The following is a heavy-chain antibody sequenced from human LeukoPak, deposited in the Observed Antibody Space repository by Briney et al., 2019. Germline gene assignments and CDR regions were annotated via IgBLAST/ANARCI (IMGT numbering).Heavy chain of an antibody. D-gene: IGHD2-15*01. Sequence: GESLTLSCKGSGYSFTSYWIGWVRQMPGKGLEWMGIIYPGDSDTRYSPSFQGQVTISADNSISTAYLQWSSLKASDTAMYYCARHDDCSGGSCSIDYWGQGTLVTVSS. CDR2: IYPGDSDT. J-gene: IGHJ4*02. CDR1: GYSFTSYW. CDR3: ARHDDCSGGSCSIDY. V-gene: IGHV5-51*01.